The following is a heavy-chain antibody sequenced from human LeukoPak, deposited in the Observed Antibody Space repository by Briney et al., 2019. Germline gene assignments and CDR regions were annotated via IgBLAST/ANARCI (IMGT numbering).Heavy chain of an antibody. V-gene: IGHV1-69*04. D-gene: IGHD3-16*02. Sequence: SVKVSCKASGGTFSSYAISWVRQAPGQGLEWMGRIIPILGIANYAQKFQGRVTITADKSTSTAYMELSSLRSEDTAVYYCASDLRLGELSLLHWGQGTLVTVSS. J-gene: IGHJ4*02. CDR3: ASDLRLGELSLLH. CDR1: GGTFSSYA. CDR2: IIPILGIA.